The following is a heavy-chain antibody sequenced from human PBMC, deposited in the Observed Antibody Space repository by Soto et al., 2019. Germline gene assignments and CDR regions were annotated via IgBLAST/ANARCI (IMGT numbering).Heavy chain of an antibody. CDR1: GFVSSGYW. CDR2: INPDGSAK. J-gene: IGHJ4*02. Sequence: EVQLVESGGGLVQPGGSLRLSYAASGFVSSGYWMYWVRQAPGKGLEWVANINPDGSAKHYVDSVKGRFTISRDNAKNSLYLQMDSLKLDDTALYYCASRVYWGQGALVTVSS. V-gene: IGHV3-7*05. CDR3: ASRVY.